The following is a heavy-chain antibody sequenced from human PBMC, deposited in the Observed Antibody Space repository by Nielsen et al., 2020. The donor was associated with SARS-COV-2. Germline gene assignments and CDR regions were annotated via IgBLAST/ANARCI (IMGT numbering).Heavy chain of an antibody. CDR1: GFTFSDYY. V-gene: IGHV3-11*05. CDR3: ARDEGYGDCPMDV. CDR2: ISSSSSYT. Sequence: GGSLRLSFAASGFTFSDYYMSWIRQAPGKGLEWVSYISSSSSYTNYADSVKGRFTISRDNAKNSLYLQMNSLRAEDTAVYYCARDEGYGDCPMDVWGQGTTVTVSS. J-gene: IGHJ6*02. D-gene: IGHD4-17*01.